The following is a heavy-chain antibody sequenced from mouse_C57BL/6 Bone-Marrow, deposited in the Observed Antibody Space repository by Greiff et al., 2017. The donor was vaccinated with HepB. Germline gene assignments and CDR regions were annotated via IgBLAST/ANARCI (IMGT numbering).Heavy chain of an antibody. CDR1: GFTFSDYG. CDR3: ARQEVGRFAY. J-gene: IGHJ3*01. D-gene: IGHD1-3*01. Sequence: EVMLVESGGGLVKPGGSLKLSCAASGFTFSDYGMHWVRQAPEKGLEWVAYISSGSSTIYYADTVKGRFTISRDNAKNTLFLQMTSLRSEDTAMYYCARQEVGRFAYWGQGTLVTVSA. V-gene: IGHV5-17*01. CDR2: ISSGSSTI.